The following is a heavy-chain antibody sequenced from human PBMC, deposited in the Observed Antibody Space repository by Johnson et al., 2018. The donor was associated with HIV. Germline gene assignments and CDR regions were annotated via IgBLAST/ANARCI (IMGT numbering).Heavy chain of an antibody. CDR1: GFTFSSYA. CDR2: ISYDGSNK. J-gene: IGHJ3*02. CDR3: ARRAHDAFDI. Sequence: QVQLVESGGGVVQPGRSLRLSCAASGFTFSSYAMHWVRQAPGKGLEWVAVISYDGSNKYYADSVKGRFTISRDNSKNTLFLQMGSLRAEDMAVYYCARRAHDAFDIWGQGTMVTVSS. V-gene: IGHV3-30*14.